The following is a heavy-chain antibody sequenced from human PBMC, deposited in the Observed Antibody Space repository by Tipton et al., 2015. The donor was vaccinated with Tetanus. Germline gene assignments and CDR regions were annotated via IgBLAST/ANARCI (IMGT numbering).Heavy chain of an antibody. D-gene: IGHD5-18*01. J-gene: IGHJ4*02. CDR2: IYYSGST. CDR1: GGSISSGGYY. CDR3: AREDTTTIDY. V-gene: IGHV4-31*03. Sequence: GLVKPSQTLSLTCTVSGGSISSGGYYWSWIRQHPGKGLEWIGDIYYSGSTYYNPSLKSRATLSVDPSKNQFSLKLNSMTAADTAVYYCAREDTTTIDYWGQGTLVTVSS.